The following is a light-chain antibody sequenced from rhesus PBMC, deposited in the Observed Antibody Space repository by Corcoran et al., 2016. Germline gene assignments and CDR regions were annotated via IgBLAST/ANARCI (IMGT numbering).Light chain of an antibody. CDR1: QGINHY. CDR2: SAS. CDR3: QQYYNSPLT. J-gene: IGKJ4*01. V-gene: IGKV1-66*01. Sequence: DIQMTQSPSSLSASLGDRVTITCRASQGINHYLSWYQQKPGKAPKPLTYSASSLETGVPSRFSGSGSGTDYTLTISILQPEDIATYYCQQYYNSPLTFGGGTKVEIK.